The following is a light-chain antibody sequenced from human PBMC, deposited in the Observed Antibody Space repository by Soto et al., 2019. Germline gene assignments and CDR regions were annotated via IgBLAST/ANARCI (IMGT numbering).Light chain of an antibody. V-gene: IGKV1-5*03. J-gene: IGKJ1*01. Sequence: DIPMTQSPSTLSASVGDRVTITCRASQSISTWLAWYQQKPGKAPKRLIYTGSSLERGVPSRFSGSESGTAVTLTISSLQPDDFATYYCQQHNSYPRTFGQGTKVEIK. CDR1: QSISTW. CDR3: QQHNSYPRT. CDR2: TGS.